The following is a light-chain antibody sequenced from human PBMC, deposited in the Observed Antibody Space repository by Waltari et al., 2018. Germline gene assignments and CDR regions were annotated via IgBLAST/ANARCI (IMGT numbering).Light chain of an antibody. J-gene: IGLJ1*01. CDR3: GTWDSSLIAEV. V-gene: IGLV1-51*02. CDR2: EDK. CDR1: STNIGKNY. Sequence: QSVLTQPPSVSAAPGQKVTMSCAGGSTNIGKNYVSWYQQVPGTAPKLLIYEDKKRPSPIPDRFSASKSGTSATLGITGLQTGDEADYYCGTWDSSLIAEVFGTGTKVTVL.